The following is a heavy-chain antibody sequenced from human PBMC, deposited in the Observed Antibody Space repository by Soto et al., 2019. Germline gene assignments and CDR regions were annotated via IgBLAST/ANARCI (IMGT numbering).Heavy chain of an antibody. CDR2: IIPIFGTA. Sequence: SVKVSCKASGGTFSSYAISWVRQAPGQGLEWMGGIIPIFGTANYAQKFQGRVTITADESTSTAYMELSSLRSEDTAVYYCARPYCSSTSCYKEGSWFDPWGQGTLVTVSS. J-gene: IGHJ5*02. D-gene: IGHD2-2*02. V-gene: IGHV1-69*13. CDR1: GGTFSSYA. CDR3: ARPYCSSTSCYKEGSWFDP.